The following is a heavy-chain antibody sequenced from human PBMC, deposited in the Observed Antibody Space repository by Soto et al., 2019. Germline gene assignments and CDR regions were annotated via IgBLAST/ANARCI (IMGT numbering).Heavy chain of an antibody. CDR2: IWYDGSNK. CDR1: GFTFSSYG. CDR3: ARGRTPPLNDFDY. V-gene: IGHV3-33*01. J-gene: IGHJ4*02. Sequence: PGGSLRLSCAASGFTFSSYGMHWVRQAPGKGLEWVAVIWYDGSNKYYADSVKGRFTISRDNSKNTLYLQMNSLRAEDTAVYYCARGRTPPLNDFDYWGQGTLVTVSS. D-gene: IGHD2-2*01.